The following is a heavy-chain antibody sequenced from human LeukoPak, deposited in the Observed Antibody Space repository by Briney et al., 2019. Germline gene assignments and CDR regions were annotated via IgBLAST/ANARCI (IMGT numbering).Heavy chain of an antibody. CDR1: GFTFSSYG. CDR2: IRYDGSNK. CDR3: AKDRSRIAVPFDY. D-gene: IGHD6-19*01. Sequence: PGGSLRLSCAASGFTFSSYGMHRVRQAPGKGLEWVAFIRYDGSNKYYADSVKGRFTISRDNSKNTLYLQMNSLRAEDTAVYYCAKDRSRIAVPFDYWGQGTLVTVSS. J-gene: IGHJ4*02. V-gene: IGHV3-30*02.